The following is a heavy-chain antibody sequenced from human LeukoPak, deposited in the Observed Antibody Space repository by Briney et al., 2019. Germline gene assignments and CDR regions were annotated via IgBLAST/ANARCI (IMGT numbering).Heavy chain of an antibody. V-gene: IGHV3-33*01. D-gene: IGHD1-26*01. CDR1: GFTFSSYG. J-gene: IGHJ4*02. CDR3: ARQVVGAHFDY. CDR2: IWYDGSNK. Sequence: GGSLRLSCAASGFTFSSYGMHWVRQAPGKGLEWVAVIWYDGSNKYYADSVKGRFTISRDNSKNTLYLQMNSLRAEDTAVYYCARQVVGAHFDYWGQGTLVTVSS.